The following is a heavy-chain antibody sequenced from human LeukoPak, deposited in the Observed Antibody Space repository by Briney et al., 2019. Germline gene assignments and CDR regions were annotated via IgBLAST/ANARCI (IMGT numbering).Heavy chain of an antibody. CDR2: ISSSSSYI. CDR3: ARGHYDILTGVFDY. V-gene: IGHV3-21*01. Sequence: PGGSLRLSCAASGFTFSSYSMNWVRQAPGKGLEWVSSISSSSSYIYYADSVKGRFTISRDNAKNSLYLQMNSLRAEDTAVYYCARGHYDILTGVFDYWGQGTLVTVSS. D-gene: IGHD3-9*01. J-gene: IGHJ4*02. CDR1: GFTFSSYS.